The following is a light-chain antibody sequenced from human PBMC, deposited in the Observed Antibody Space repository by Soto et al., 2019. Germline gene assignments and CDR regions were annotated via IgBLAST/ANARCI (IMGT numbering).Light chain of an antibody. Sequence: ALTQPASVSGSPGQSITISCAGTSSDVGTYNYVSWYQQHPGKAPKVMIYEVTYRPSGVSNRFSDSKSGNTASLTISGLQAEDEAEYYCSSYTGSSTLYVFGTGTKVTVL. CDR1: SSDVGTYNY. CDR2: EVT. CDR3: SSYTGSSTLYV. J-gene: IGLJ1*01. V-gene: IGLV2-14*01.